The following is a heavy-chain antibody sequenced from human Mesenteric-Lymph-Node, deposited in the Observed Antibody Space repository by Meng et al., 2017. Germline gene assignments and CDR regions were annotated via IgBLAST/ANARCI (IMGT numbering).Heavy chain of an antibody. J-gene: IGHJ4*02. CDR2: IYPGDSDT. CDR1: GYSFTSYW. Sequence: KVSCKGSGYSFTSYWIGWVRQMPGKGLEWMGIIYPGDSDTRYSPSFQGQVTISADKSISTAYLQWSSLKSSDTAMYYCARHGPGYCSGGSCYYFDYWGQGTLVTGAS. D-gene: IGHD2-15*01. V-gene: IGHV5-51*01. CDR3: ARHGPGYCSGGSCYYFDY.